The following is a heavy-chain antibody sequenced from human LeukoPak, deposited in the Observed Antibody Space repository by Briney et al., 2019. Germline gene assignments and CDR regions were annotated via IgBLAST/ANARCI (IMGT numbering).Heavy chain of an antibody. CDR1: GFTVSSNY. Sequence: PGGSLRLSCAASGFTVSSNYMSWVRQAPGKGLEWVSVIYSGGNIYYADSVKGRFTISRDNSKNTLYLQMNSLRAEDTAVYYCARVSRFYYYYMDVWGKGTTVTISS. CDR2: IYSGGNI. J-gene: IGHJ6*03. V-gene: IGHV3-53*01. CDR3: ARVSRFYYYYMDV.